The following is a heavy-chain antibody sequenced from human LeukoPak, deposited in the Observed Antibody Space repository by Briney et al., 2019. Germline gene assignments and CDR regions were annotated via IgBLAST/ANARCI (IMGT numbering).Heavy chain of an antibody. CDR3: VRDFRSADY. CDR1: GFTFSNYC. V-gene: IGHV3-74*01. J-gene: IGHJ4*02. CDR2: ICPDGAVT. Sequence: GGSLRLSCAASGFTFSNYCMHWVRQIPGKGLVWVSRICPDGAVTNYADSVKGRFTISRDNAKNMVFLQMNSLRADDTAVYYCVRDFRSADYWGQGILVTVSS.